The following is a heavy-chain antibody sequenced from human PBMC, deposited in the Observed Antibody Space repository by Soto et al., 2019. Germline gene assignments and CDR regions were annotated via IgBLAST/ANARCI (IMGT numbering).Heavy chain of an antibody. J-gene: IGHJ4*02. CDR1: GGSINSGDYY. CDR3: ARDSSSWNYSV. D-gene: IGHD1-7*01. CDR2: FHNSGST. Sequence: QVQLQESGPGLVKPSETLSLTCTVSGGSINSGDYYWSWIRQPPGKGLEWIGHFHNSGSTFYNPSLKSRVTISVDASKNQLSLNLNSMTAADTAVYYCARDSSSWNYSVWGQGTLVTVSS. V-gene: IGHV4-61*08.